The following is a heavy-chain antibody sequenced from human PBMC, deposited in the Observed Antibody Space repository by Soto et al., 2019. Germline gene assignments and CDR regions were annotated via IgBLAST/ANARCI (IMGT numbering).Heavy chain of an antibody. Sequence: SGPTLVNPTQTLTLTCTFSAFSISTSGLGVGWILHPPGKALEWLALIYWDDDKRYSPSLKSRLTITKDTSKNQVVLTMTNMDPVDTATYYCAHRRSGGFMDYWGQGTLVTVSS. V-gene: IGHV2-5*02. CDR1: AFSISTSGLG. D-gene: IGHD2-15*01. CDR2: IYWDDDK. CDR3: AHRRSGGFMDY. J-gene: IGHJ4*02.